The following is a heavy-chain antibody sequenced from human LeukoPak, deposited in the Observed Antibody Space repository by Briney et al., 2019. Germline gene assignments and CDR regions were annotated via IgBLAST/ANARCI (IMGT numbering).Heavy chain of an antibody. CDR3: ARGGYWGDYVFDF. CDR2: ISYDGSNK. Sequence: GGSLRLSCAASGFTFSRNGMHWVRQAPGKGLEWVAAISYDGSNKWHADSVKGRFTISRDNSKHTLYLQMNSLRAEDTAVYYCARGGYWGDYVFDFWGPGTLVTVSS. V-gene: IGHV3-30*03. J-gene: IGHJ4*02. CDR1: GFTFSRNG. D-gene: IGHD4-17*01.